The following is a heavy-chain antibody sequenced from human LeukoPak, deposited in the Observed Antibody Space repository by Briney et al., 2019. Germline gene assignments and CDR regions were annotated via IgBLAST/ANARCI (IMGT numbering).Heavy chain of an antibody. Sequence: SETLSLTCTVSGVSISRYYWNWMRQSPGKCLEWIGYGHYSGATNYNPSLKSRVTMSVDTSKNQFSLRLTSVSTADTAVYYCARWGEHGYYAVHAFDFWGQGTMVTVSS. CDR1: GVSISRYY. V-gene: IGHV4-59*01. CDR2: GHYSGAT. CDR3: ARWGEHGYYAVHAFDF. D-gene: IGHD3-10*01. J-gene: IGHJ3*01.